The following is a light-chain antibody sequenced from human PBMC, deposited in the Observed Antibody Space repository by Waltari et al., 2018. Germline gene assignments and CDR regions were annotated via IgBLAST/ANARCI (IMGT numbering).Light chain of an antibody. CDR1: SGHSSNV. Sequence: QLVLTQSPSASASLGASVKTTCTLSSGHSSNVIAWLQQQPEKGPRYCMKVNSDGSHSKGDEIPDRFSGSSSGTERYLTIASLQSEDEADYYCQTGGHGTWVFGGGTKLTVL. CDR2: VNSDGSH. CDR3: QTGGHGTWV. J-gene: IGLJ3*02. V-gene: IGLV4-69*01.